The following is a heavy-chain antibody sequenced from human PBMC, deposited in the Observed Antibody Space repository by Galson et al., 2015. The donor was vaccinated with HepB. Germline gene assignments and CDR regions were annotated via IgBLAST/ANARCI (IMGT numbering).Heavy chain of an antibody. D-gene: IGHD3-22*01. CDR2: IDWDDDK. CDR1: GFSLSTSGMR. CDR3: ARMIDSNYQYMDV. J-gene: IGHJ6*03. V-gene: IGHV2-70*04. Sequence: PALVKPTQTLTLTCTFSGFSLSTSGMRVSWIRQPPGEALEWLARIDWDDDKFYSTSLKTRLTISKDTSKNRVVLTMTNMDPVDTATYYCARMIDSNYQYMDVRGTGTTVTVSS.